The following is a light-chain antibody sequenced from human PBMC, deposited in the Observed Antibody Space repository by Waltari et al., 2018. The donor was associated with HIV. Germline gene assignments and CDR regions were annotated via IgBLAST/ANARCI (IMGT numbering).Light chain of an antibody. CDR1: NIGSKS. J-gene: IGLJ2*01. Sequence: SYVLTQPPSVSVAPGQTARITCGGDNIGSKSVHWYQQRPGQAPVLAVYENSDRSSGIPERFSGPNSGNTATLTISRVAAGDEADYYCQVWDSSSDQMVFGGGTKLTVL. V-gene: IGLV3-21*02. CDR2: ENS. CDR3: QVWDSSSDQMV.